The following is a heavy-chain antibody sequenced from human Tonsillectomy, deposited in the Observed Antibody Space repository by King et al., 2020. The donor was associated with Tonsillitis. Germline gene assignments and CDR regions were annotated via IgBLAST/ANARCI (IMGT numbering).Heavy chain of an antibody. CDR1: GLTFSNYG. V-gene: IGHV3-33*05. Sequence: LQLVQSGGRVVQPGRSLRLSCAASGLTFSNYGMHWVRQAPGKGLEWVALISYDGGEKSYADSVKGRFTISRDNSKNTLFLQMNSLRAEDTALYFCARFPGVLRYLYGPSRYSDMDVWGQGTTVTVSS. CDR3: ARFPGVLRYLYGPSRYSDMDV. D-gene: IGHD3-9*01. J-gene: IGHJ6*02. CDR2: ISYDGGEK.